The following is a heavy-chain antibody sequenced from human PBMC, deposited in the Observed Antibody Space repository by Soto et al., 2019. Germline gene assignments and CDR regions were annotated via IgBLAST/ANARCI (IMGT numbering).Heavy chain of an antibody. D-gene: IGHD6-19*01. V-gene: IGHV4-39*07. CDR1: GDSISSAGYS. J-gene: IGHJ3*01. CDR3: AYSTGWYRLDL. CDR2: IYYSGNT. Sequence: PSETLSLTCTVSGDSISSAGYSWGWIRQPPGKGLEYIGTIYYSGNTYYNSSLMSRVTISVDKSKNQFSLKLTSVTAADTAVYYCAYSTGWYRLDLWGQGTLVTVSS.